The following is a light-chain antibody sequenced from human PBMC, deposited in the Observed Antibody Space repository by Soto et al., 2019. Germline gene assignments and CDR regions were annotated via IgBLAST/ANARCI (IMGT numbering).Light chain of an antibody. CDR2: DVS. J-gene: IGKJ2*01. V-gene: IGKV3-20*01. CDR3: QQYVNSVMYT. Sequence: DIVLTQSPGTLYLSPGERATLSCSASQRVRSSFFAWYQQKPGQAPRLLIYDVSVRATGIPDRFRGSGSGTDFTLTINSLEPEDFAVYSCQQYVNSVMYTFGHGIKLNIK. CDR1: QRVRSSF.